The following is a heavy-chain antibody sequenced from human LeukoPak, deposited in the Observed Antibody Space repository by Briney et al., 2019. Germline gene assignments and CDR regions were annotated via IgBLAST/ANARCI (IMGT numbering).Heavy chain of an antibody. D-gene: IGHD3-22*01. CDR3: ARSQYYSDSSGYHSDAFDI. CDR1: GFTVSSNY. Sequence: PGGSLRLSCAASGFTVSSNYMSWVRQAPGNGLEWVSVIYSGGSTYYADSVKGRFTISRDNSKNTLYLQMKSLRAEDTAVYYCARSQYYSDSSGYHSDAFDIWGQGTMVTVSS. J-gene: IGHJ3*02. V-gene: IGHV3-66*01. CDR2: IYSGGST.